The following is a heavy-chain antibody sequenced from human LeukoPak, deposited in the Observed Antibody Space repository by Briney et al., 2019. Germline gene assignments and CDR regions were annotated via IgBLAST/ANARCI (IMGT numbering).Heavy chain of an antibody. J-gene: IGHJ4*02. V-gene: IGHV4-34*01. D-gene: IGHD2-8*01. CDR3: ARVVSEDIVLMVYARHFDY. CDR1: GGSFSGYY. Sequence: SETLSLTCAVYGGSFSGYYWSWIRQPPGKGLEWIGEINHSGSTNYNPSLKSRVTISVDTSKNQFSLKLSSVTAADTAVYYCARVVSEDIVLMVYARHFDYWGQGTLDTVSS. CDR2: INHSGST.